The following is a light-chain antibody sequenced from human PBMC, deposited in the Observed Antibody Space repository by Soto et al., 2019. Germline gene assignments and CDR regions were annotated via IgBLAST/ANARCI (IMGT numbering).Light chain of an antibody. Sequence: VTTQSPATLSVSPGERATLSCRASQNVAGDLAWYQQKPGQAPRLLIYRTSTRATGIPARFSGSGSGTEFTLTLSSLQAEDFAVYYCQEYNGRSSFGQGTKVEMK. CDR1: QNVAGD. CDR2: RTS. CDR3: QEYNGRSS. V-gene: IGKV3-15*01. J-gene: IGKJ1*01.